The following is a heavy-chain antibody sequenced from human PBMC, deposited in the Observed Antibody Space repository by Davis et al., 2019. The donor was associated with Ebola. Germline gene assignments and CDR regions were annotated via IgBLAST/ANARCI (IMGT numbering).Heavy chain of an antibody. V-gene: IGHV3-74*01. Sequence: GESLKISCAASGFTFSNFWMHWVRQAPGKGLVWVSRIDSDGITTRYVDSVKGRFTISRDNAKNTLYLQMNGLRGDDTAVYYCLRARYGAYDFDYWGQGALVTASS. CDR1: GFTFSNFW. D-gene: IGHD4/OR15-4a*01. CDR3: LRARYGAYDFDY. J-gene: IGHJ4*02. CDR2: IDSDGITT.